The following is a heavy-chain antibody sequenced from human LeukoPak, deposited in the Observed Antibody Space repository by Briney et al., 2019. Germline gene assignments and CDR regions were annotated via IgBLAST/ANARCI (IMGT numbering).Heavy chain of an antibody. J-gene: IGHJ2*01. D-gene: IGHD3-16*01. Sequence: SQTLSLTCAISGDSVSSNSAAWNWIRQSPSRGLEWLGRTYYGSKWYNDYAVSVKSRITINPDTSRNQFSLHLNSVTPEDTAVYYCARAGVWGNWYFDLWGRGTLVTVSS. CDR2: TYYGSKWYN. V-gene: IGHV6-1*01. CDR3: ARAGVWGNWYFDL. CDR1: GDSVSSNSAA.